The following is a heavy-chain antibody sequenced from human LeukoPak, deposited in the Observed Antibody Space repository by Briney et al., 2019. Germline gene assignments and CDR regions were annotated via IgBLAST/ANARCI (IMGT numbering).Heavy chain of an antibody. CDR3: ARHSYDSSGYYGFDY. CDR1: GYTFTSYY. CDR2: IIPIFGTA. D-gene: IGHD3-22*01. J-gene: IGHJ4*02. Sequence: SVKVSCKASGYTFTSYYVHWVRQAPGQGLEWMGGIIPIFGTANYAQKFQGRVTITADESTSTAYMELSSLRSEDTAVYYCARHSYDSSGYYGFDYWGQGTLVTVSS. V-gene: IGHV1-69*13.